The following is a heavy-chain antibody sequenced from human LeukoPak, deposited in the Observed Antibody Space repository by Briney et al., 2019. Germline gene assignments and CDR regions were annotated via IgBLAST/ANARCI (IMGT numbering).Heavy chain of an antibody. J-gene: IGHJ5*02. V-gene: IGHV4-4*07. CDR3: ARESGSMRGCDP. CDR1: GGSISGYY. D-gene: IGHD6-25*01. CDR2: MSTSGNS. Sequence: SETLSLTCTVSGGSISGYYWSWIRQPAGKGLEWIGRMSTSGNSNYIPSLVSRVTMSVDTSKNQFSLNLSSVTAADTAVYYCARESGSMRGCDPWGQGTLVTVSS.